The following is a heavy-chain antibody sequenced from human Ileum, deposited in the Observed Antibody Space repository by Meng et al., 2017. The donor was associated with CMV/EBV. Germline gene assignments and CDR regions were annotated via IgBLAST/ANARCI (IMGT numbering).Heavy chain of an antibody. J-gene: IGHJ4*02. Sequence: GYGISWVRPAPGQGLEWMGWISAYNGNTNYAQKFQGRVTMTIDTSTSTGYMELRSLRSDDTAVYYCARPMTYCSGGSCYPRGVDYWGQGTLVTVSS. V-gene: IGHV1-18*01. CDR1: GYG. D-gene: IGHD2-15*01. CDR2: ISAYNGNT. CDR3: ARPMTYCSGGSCYPRGVDY.